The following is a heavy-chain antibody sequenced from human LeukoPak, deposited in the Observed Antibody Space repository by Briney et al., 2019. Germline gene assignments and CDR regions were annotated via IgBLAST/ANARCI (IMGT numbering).Heavy chain of an antibody. J-gene: IGHJ4*02. CDR2: IYYSGST. CDR3: ARGSSGWYSHLGY. CDR1: GGSISSYY. Sequence: SETLSLTCTVSGGSISSYYWNWIRQPPGKGLEWIGYIYYSGSTNYNPSLKSRVTISVDTSKNQFPLKLSSVTAADTAVYYCARGSSGWYSHLGYWGQGTLVTVSS. V-gene: IGHV4-59*01. D-gene: IGHD6-19*01.